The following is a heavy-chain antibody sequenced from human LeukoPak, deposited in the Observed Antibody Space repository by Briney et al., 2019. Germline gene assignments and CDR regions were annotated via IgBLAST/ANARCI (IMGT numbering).Heavy chain of an antibody. D-gene: IGHD3-10*01. CDR3: ARDLVGSRRGPGH. V-gene: IGHV1-18*01. J-gene: IGHJ4*02. CDR1: GYTFTRYG. Sequence: GASVKVSCKASGYTFTRYGISWERQAPGRGLELMGWISAYNGNTNYAQKLQGRVTMTTDTSTSTAYMELRSLRSDDTAVYYCARDLVGSRRGPGHWGQGTLVTVSS. CDR2: ISAYNGNT.